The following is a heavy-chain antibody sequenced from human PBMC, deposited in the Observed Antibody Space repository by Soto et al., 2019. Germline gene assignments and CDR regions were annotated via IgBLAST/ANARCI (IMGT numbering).Heavy chain of an antibody. CDR2: LSYDVRNK. CDR3: AREYVTGYYNVLGY. Sequence: QVQLVESGGGVVQPGRSLRLSCAASGFTFSSYSMHWVRQSPGKGLEWVAVLSYDVRNKFYADSVKGRFTISRDNAKKTLDLQMNSLGNEDTAVYYCAREYVTGYYNVLGYWGQGTLVTVSS. D-gene: IGHD3-9*01. J-gene: IGHJ4*02. V-gene: IGHV3-30*04. CDR1: GFTFSSYS.